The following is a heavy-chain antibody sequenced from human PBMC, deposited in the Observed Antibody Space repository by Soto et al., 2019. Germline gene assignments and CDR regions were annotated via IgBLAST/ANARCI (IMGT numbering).Heavy chain of an antibody. CDR2: ISYDGSNK. V-gene: IGHV3-30*03. Sequence: QVQLAESGGGVVQPGRSLRLSCAASGFTFSNYGMHWVRQAPGKGLEWVAVISYDGSNKYYEDSVKGRVTISRDNSKNTLSLQMNRLSPEDTAVYYCARASRSSSNEPTVDYWGQGPLVTVSP. J-gene: IGHJ4*02. D-gene: IGHD6-13*01. CDR3: ARASRSSSNEPTVDY. CDR1: GFTFSNYG.